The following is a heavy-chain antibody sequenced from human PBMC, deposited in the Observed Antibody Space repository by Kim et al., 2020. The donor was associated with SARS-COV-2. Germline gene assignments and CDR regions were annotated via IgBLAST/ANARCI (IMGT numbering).Heavy chain of an antibody. Sequence: SETLSLTCTVSGGSISSSSYYWGWIRQPPGKGLEWIGSIYYSGSTYYNPSLKSRVTISVDTSKNQFSLKLSSVTAADTAVYYCARRGYTPGWGWFDPWGQGTLVTVSS. CDR2: IYYSGST. D-gene: IGHD6-13*01. J-gene: IGHJ5*02. V-gene: IGHV4-39*01. CDR3: ARRGYTPGWGWFDP. CDR1: GGSISSSSYY.